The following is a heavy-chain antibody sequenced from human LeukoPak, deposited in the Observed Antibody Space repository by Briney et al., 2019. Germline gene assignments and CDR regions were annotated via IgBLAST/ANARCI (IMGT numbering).Heavy chain of an antibody. CDR2: IDPSDSYT. Sequence: GESLKISCKGSGYSFTSYWISWVRQMPGKGLEWMGRIDPSDSYTNYSPSFQGHVTISADKSISTAYLQWSSLKASDTAMYYCARMGVDKQQLVSHLYYFDYWGQGTLVTVSS. D-gene: IGHD6-13*01. CDR1: GYSFTSYW. J-gene: IGHJ4*02. V-gene: IGHV5-10-1*01. CDR3: ARMGVDKQQLVSHLYYFDY.